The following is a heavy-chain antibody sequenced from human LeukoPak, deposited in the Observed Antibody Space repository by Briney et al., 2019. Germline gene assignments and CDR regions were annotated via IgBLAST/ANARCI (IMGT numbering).Heavy chain of an antibody. J-gene: IGHJ4*02. D-gene: IGHD3-9*01. Sequence: ASVKVSCKASGYTFTSYYMHWVRQAPGQGLEWMGIINPSGGSTSYAQKFQGRVTMTRDTSTSTVYMELSSLRSEDTAVYYCARGGYDTLTGYYPFDYWGQGTLVTVSS. V-gene: IGHV1-46*01. CDR1: GYTFTSYY. CDR3: ARGGYDTLTGYYPFDY. CDR2: INPSGGST.